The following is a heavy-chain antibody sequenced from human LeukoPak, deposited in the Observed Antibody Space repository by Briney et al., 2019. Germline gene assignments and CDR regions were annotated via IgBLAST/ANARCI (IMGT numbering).Heavy chain of an antibody. CDR2: ISASGGTT. J-gene: IGHJ6*02. CDR3: ARDLTVTTIGYYGMDV. Sequence: PGGSLRLSCAASGFTFTEHAMSWVRQAPGKGLEWVSVISASGGTTTYADSVKGRFTTSRDNSKNTLYLQMNSLRAEDTAVYYCARDLTVTTIGYYGMDVWGQGTTVTVSS. CDR1: GFTFTEHA. D-gene: IGHD4-17*01. V-gene: IGHV3-23*01.